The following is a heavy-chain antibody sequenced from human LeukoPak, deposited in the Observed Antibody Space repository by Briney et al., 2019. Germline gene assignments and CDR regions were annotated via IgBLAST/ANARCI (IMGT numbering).Heavy chain of an antibody. CDR1: GGSISSSNR. Sequence: SETLSLTCAVSGGSISSSNRWSWVRQPPGKGLEWIGEIYHSGSTNYNPSLKSRVTISVDKSKNQFSLKLSSVSAADTAVYYCAREDPNYYDSSGTFDYWGQGTLVTVSS. D-gene: IGHD3-22*01. V-gene: IGHV4-4*02. CDR3: AREDPNYYDSSGTFDY. J-gene: IGHJ4*02. CDR2: IYHSGST.